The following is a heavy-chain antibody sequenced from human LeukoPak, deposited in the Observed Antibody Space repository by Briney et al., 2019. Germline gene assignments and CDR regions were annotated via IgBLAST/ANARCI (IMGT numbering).Heavy chain of an antibody. Sequence: PGGSLRLSCAASGFTFSSYSMNWVRQAPGKGLEWVSYISSSSSTIYYADSVKGRFTISRDNAKNSLYLQMNSLRAEDTAVYYCARVYYDSSGYTFDPWGQGTLVTVSS. D-gene: IGHD3-22*01. J-gene: IGHJ5*02. CDR1: GFTFSSYS. V-gene: IGHV3-48*01. CDR2: ISSSSSTI. CDR3: ARVYYDSSGYTFDP.